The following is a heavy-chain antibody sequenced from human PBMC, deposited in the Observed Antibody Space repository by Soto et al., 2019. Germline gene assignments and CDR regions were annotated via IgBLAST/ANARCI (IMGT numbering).Heavy chain of an antibody. D-gene: IGHD3-16*01. CDR3: ARGPPRWVDGMDV. CDR1: GYTFTGYY. CDR2: INPNGGGT. Sequence: GASVKVSCKASGYTFTGYYMHWVRQATGQGLEWMGIINPNGGGTSYAQKFQGRVTMTRDTSTSTVYMELSSLRSEDTAVYYCARGPPRWVDGMDVWGQGTTVTVSS. V-gene: IGHV1-46*01. J-gene: IGHJ6*02.